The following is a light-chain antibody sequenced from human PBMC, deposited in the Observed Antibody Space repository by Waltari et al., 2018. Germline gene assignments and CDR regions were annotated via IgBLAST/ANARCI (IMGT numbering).Light chain of an antibody. V-gene: IGLV1-44*01. J-gene: IGLJ1*01. Sequence: QSVLTQPPSASGTPGQRATISCSGSSPNIGSNTVNWYQQLPGTAPKLLIYSNNQRPSGVPDRFSGSKSGTSASLAISGLQSEDEADYYCAAWDDSLNGPGYVFGTGTKVTVL. CDR2: SNN. CDR1: SPNIGSNT. CDR3: AAWDDSLNGPGYV.